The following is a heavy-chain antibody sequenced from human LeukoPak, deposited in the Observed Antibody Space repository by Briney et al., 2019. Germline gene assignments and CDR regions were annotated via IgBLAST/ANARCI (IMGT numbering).Heavy chain of an antibody. Sequence: ASVKDPCKASGYTFTSYYMHWVRQAPGQGLEWMGIINPSGGSTSYAQKFQGRVTMTRDTSTSTVYMELSSLRSEDTAVYYCARDLRGAFDYWGQGTLVTVSS. D-gene: IGHD3-16*01. V-gene: IGHV1-46*01. J-gene: IGHJ4*02. CDR2: INPSGGST. CDR1: GYTFTSYY. CDR3: ARDLRGAFDY.